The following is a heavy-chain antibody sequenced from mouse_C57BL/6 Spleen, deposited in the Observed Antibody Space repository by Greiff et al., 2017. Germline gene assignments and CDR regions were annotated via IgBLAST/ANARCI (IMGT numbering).Heavy chain of an antibody. CDR1: GYTFTGYW. J-gene: IGHJ4*01. CDR3: AREGYSNYAYAMDY. V-gene: IGHV1-9*01. Sequence: VQLQQSGAELMKPGASVKLSCKASGYTFTGYWIEWVKQRPGHGLEWIGEILPGSGSTNYNKKFKGKATFTADTSSNTAYMQLSSLTTEDSAIYYCAREGYSNYAYAMDYWGQGTSVTVSS. CDR2: ILPGSGST. D-gene: IGHD2-5*01.